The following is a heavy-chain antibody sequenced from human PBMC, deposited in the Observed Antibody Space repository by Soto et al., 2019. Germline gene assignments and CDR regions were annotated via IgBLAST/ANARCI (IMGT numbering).Heavy chain of an antibody. J-gene: IGHJ6*02. D-gene: IGHD3-3*01. Sequence: LRLSCTASGFTFSTFWMHWVRQAPGKGLVWVSRIYGDGSGTTYADSVKGRFTISRDDANNTLFLQMNSLRAEDTAVYYCARGYDFWSGYYRYYGMDVWGHGTTVTVSS. V-gene: IGHV3-74*01. CDR2: IYGDGSGT. CDR1: GFTFSTFW. CDR3: ARGYDFWSGYYRYYGMDV.